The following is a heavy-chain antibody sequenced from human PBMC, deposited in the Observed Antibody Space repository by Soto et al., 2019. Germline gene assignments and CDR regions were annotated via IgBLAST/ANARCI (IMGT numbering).Heavy chain of an antibody. CDR2: IIPIFGTA. Sequence: QVQLVQSGAEVKKPGSSVKVSCKAPGGTFSRYAISWVRQAPGQGLEWMGGIIPIFGTAKYAQKCQGRVTITADESTSTGYMELSSLRSEDTAVYYCARSQGGSSSLDIYYYYYYGMDVWGQGTTVTVSS. CDR1: GGTFSRYA. CDR3: ARSQGGSSSLDIYYYYYYGMDV. D-gene: IGHD2-15*01. J-gene: IGHJ6*02. V-gene: IGHV1-69*01.